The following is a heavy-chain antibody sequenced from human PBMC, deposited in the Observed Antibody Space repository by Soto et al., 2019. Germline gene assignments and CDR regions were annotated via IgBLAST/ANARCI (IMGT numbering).Heavy chain of an antibody. V-gene: IGHV3-21*01. CDR1: GFNFNSYT. J-gene: IGHJ6*02. D-gene: IGHD2-15*01. Sequence: GGSLRLSCATSGFNFNSYTINWVRQAPGKRLEWLSSISSSGYIFSTDSVRGRFAISRDNAKNSVYLQIKSLRAEDTAVYFCARDCSGGSCYPGMDVWGQGTPVTVSS. CDR2: ISSSGYI. CDR3: ARDCSGGSCYPGMDV.